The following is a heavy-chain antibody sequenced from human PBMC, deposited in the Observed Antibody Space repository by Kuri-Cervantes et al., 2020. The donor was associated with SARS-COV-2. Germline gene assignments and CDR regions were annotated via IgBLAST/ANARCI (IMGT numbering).Heavy chain of an antibody. CDR1: GYTFSSYH. Sequence: ASVKVSCKASGYTFSSYHTHWVRQAPRQGLEWMGVIDPSSDRTSYAQKFQGRLTVTRATSTSTVYMELSSLRSQDTAVYYCARHGLEYQLLSYFDYWGQGTLVTVSS. CDR2: IDPSSDRT. D-gene: IGHD2-2*01. V-gene: IGHV1-46*01. J-gene: IGHJ4*02. CDR3: ARHGLEYQLLSYFDY.